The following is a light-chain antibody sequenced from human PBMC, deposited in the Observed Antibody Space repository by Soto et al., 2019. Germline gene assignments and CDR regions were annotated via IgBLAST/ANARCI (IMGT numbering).Light chain of an antibody. CDR2: DVS. V-gene: IGLV2-14*01. Sequence: QSALTQPASVSGSPGQSITISCTGTNSDVGGYNYVSWYQQYPGKAPKLMIYDVSNRPSGVSNRFSGSKSGNTASLTISGLQAEDEADYYCSSYTSSRSPVFGTGTKLTVL. J-gene: IGLJ1*01. CDR1: NSDVGGYNY. CDR3: SSYTSSRSPV.